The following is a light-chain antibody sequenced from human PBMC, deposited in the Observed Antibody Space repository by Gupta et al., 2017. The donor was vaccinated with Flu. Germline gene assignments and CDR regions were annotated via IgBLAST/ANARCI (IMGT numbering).Light chain of an antibody. Sequence: DIVLTQSPGTLSLSPGEGSTLSGRASQSVNRNFLAWYQQKPGQAPRLLIYDASSRATGVPDRFSGSGSGTEFTLTISRLEPEDFAVYNCQHECRSPITFGQGTLMEIK. CDR2: DAS. CDR1: QSVNRNF. J-gene: IGKJ5*01. CDR3: QHECRSPIT. V-gene: IGKV3-20*01.